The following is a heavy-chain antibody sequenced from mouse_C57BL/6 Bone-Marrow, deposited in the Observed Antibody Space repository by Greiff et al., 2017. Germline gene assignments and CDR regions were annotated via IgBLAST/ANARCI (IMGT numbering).Heavy chain of an antibody. CDR1: GFNIKDYY. D-gene: IGHD2-1*01. J-gene: IGHJ3*01. Sequence: EVQRVESGAELVRPGASVKLSCTASGFNIKDYYMHWVKQRPEQGLEWIGRIDPEDGDTEYAPKFQGKATMTAATSSNTAYLQLSSLTSEDTTVYYGTTGGNVVAYWGQGTLVTVSA. CDR3: TTGGNVVAY. CDR2: IDPEDGDT. V-gene: IGHV14-1*01.